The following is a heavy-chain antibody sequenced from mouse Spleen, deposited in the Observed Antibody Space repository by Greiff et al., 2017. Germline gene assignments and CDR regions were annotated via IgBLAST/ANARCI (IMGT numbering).Heavy chain of an antibody. V-gene: IGHV3-6*01. J-gene: IGHJ3*01. CDR3: ARGGYGSRKGGFAY. D-gene: IGHD1-1*01. CDR1: GYSITSGYY. CDR2: ISYDGSN. Sequence: EVQVVESGPGLVKPSQSLSLTCSVTGYSITSGYYWNWIRQFPGNKLEWMGYISYDGSNNYNPSLKNRISITRDTSKNQFFLKLNSVTTEDTATYYCARGGYGSRKGGFAYWGQGTLVTVSA.